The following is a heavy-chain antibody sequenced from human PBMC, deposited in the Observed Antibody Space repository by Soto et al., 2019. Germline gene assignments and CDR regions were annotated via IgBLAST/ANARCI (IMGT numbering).Heavy chain of an antibody. Sequence: ASVKVSCKASGYTFTSYAMHWVRQAPGQRLEWMGWINAGNGNTKYSQKFQGRVTITRDTSTSTAYMELSSLSSEYPAVYYCARARGIAVAGTRNCFDPWGQGTLVTVSS. V-gene: IGHV1-3*01. CDR3: ARARGIAVAGTRNCFDP. CDR2: INAGNGNT. D-gene: IGHD6-19*01. CDR1: GYTFTSYA. J-gene: IGHJ5*02.